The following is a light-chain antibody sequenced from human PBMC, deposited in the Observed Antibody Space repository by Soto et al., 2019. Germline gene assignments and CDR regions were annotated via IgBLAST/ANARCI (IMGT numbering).Light chain of an antibody. V-gene: IGLV1-44*01. CDR3: AAWDYALHVWL. J-gene: IGLJ2*01. CDR2: SRI. Sequence: QSVLTQPPSVSATPGQWVTISCSGTDYNIGSNTVIWYQQEPGTDPKHLIYSRIQRPSWVPYRLSGSTSCTSASLAISGLQYADEAAYYCAAWDYALHVWLFGGGTKLTVL. CDR1: DYNIGSNT.